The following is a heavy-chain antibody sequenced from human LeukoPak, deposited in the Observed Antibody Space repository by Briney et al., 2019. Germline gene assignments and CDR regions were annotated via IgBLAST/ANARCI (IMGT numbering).Heavy chain of an antibody. V-gene: IGHV1-8*01. CDR3: ARNSRSPDYYYYYMDV. CDR1: GYTFTSYD. CDR2: MNPNSGNT. J-gene: IGHJ6*03. D-gene: IGHD2/OR15-2a*01. Sequence: AASVKVSGKASGYTFTSYDINWVRQATGQGLEWMGWMNPNSGNTGYAQKFQGRVTMTRNTSISTAYMELSSLRSEDTAVYYCARNSRSPDYYYYYMDVWGKGTTVTVSS.